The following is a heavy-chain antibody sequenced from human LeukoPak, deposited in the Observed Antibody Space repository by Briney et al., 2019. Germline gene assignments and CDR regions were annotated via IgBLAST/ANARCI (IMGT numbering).Heavy chain of an antibody. Sequence: PGGSLRLSCAASGFTFSSYAMSWVRQAPGKGLEWVSTISGSGGSTYYADSVKGRFTISRDNSKNTLCLQMNSLRAEDTALYYCAKDQGIGWTKDAFDIWGQGTMVTVSS. D-gene: IGHD6-19*01. CDR1: GFTFSSYA. CDR2: ISGSGGST. CDR3: AKDQGIGWTKDAFDI. V-gene: IGHV3-23*01. J-gene: IGHJ3*02.